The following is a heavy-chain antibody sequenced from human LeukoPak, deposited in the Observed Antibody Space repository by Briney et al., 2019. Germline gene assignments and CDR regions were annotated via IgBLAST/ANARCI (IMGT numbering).Heavy chain of an antibody. D-gene: IGHD5-18*01. CDR3: ARGYSDYIDY. Sequence: PGGSLRLSCAASGFTISNYAMHWVRQAPGKGLEWVAVISYDGSKTSYGDSVRGRFTVSRDISKNMMYLQMNGLTPEDTAVYYCARGYSDYIDYWGQGILVTVSS. V-gene: IGHV3-30*04. J-gene: IGHJ4*02. CDR2: ISYDGSKT. CDR1: GFTISNYA.